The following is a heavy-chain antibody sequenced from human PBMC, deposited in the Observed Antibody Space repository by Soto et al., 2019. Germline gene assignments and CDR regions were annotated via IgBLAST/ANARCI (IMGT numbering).Heavy chain of an antibody. CDR1: GGSISSYY. CDR2: IYYSGST. D-gene: IGHD6-13*01. J-gene: IGHJ5*02. V-gene: IGHV4-59*01. CDR3: ARDRKAAAVNWFDP. Sequence: QVQLQESGPGLVKPSETLSLTCTVSGGSISSYYWSWIRQPPGKGLEWIGYIYYSGSTNYNPSLKIRVTRSVDTSKNQFSLKLSSGTAADTAVYYCARDRKAAAVNWFDPWGTGTLVTVCS.